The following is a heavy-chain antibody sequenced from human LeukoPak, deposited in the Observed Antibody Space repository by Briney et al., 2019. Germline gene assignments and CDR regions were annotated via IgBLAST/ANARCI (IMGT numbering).Heavy chain of an antibody. Sequence: PGRSLRLSCAASGFTFSSYGMHWVRQAPGKGLEWVAVISYDGSNKYYADSVKGRFTISRDNSKNTLYLQMNSLRAEDTAVYYCAKDQSPYYYGSSGYYWSPLGYWGQGTLVTVSS. CDR1: GFTFSSYG. CDR2: ISYDGSNK. V-gene: IGHV3-30*12. J-gene: IGHJ4*02. D-gene: IGHD3-22*01. CDR3: AKDQSPYYYGSSGYYWSPLGY.